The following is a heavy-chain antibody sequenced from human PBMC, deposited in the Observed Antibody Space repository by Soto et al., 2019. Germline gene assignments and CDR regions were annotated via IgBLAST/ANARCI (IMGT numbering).Heavy chain of an antibody. D-gene: IGHD5-12*01. V-gene: IGHV1-69*02. J-gene: IGHJ6*02. CDR2: IIPILGIA. CDR1: GGTFSSYT. CDR3: ARVNSGSGYDWAYYYYGMDV. Sequence: QVQLVQSGAEVKKPGSSVKVSCKASGGTFSSYTISWVRQAPGQGLEWMGRIIPILGIANYAQKFQGRVTITADKSPSTAYMELSSLRSEDTAVYYCARVNSGSGYDWAYYYYGMDVWGQGTTVTVSS.